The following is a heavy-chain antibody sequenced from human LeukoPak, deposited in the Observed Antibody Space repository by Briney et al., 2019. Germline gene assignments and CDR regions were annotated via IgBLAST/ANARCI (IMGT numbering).Heavy chain of an antibody. Sequence: SETLSLTCTVSVGSISSSSYYWGWIRQPPGKGLEWIGSIYYSGSTFYNPSLKSRVTISVDTSKNQFFLKLRSVTAADTAVYYCARHDYYGSGSYSYFQNWGQGTLVTVSS. CDR3: ARHDYYGSGSYSYFQN. J-gene: IGHJ1*01. D-gene: IGHD3-10*01. V-gene: IGHV4-39*01. CDR2: IYYSGST. CDR1: VGSISSSSYY.